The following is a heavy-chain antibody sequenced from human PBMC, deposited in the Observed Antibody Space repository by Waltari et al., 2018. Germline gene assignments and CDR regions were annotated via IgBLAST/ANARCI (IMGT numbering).Heavy chain of an antibody. CDR1: GFSLRSDW. D-gene: IGHD3-10*01. CDR3: ARDAYYYGSRDH. CDR2: IKQDGSEK. V-gene: IGHV3-7*01. Sequence: EVQLVESGGGLVQPGGSLRLSCAASGFSLRSDWMSWVRQAPGKGLEWVANIKQDGSEKHYVDSVKGRFTISRDNAKNSLYLQMNSLRGEDTAVYYCARDAYYYGSRDHWGQGTLVTVSS. J-gene: IGHJ4*02.